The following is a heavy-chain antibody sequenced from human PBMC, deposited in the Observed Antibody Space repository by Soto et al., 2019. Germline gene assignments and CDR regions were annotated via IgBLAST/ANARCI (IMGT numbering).Heavy chain of an antibody. Sequence: EVQLVESGGGLVQPGGSLRLSCAASGFTFSMYWMHWVRQAPGKGLLWVSRINGDGTDTTYAASVKGRFTISRDNAKNTVYLQMNGRRAEDTAVYYCAREVGRGSGSYYLDYWGQETLVTVSA. CDR3: AREVGRGSGSYYLDY. CDR1: GFTFSMYW. J-gene: IGHJ4*02. V-gene: IGHV3-74*03. CDR2: INGDGTDT. D-gene: IGHD3-16*01.